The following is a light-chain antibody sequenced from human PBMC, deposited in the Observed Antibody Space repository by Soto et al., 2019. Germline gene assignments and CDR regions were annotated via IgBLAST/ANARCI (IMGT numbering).Light chain of an antibody. V-gene: IGKV3-20*01. CDR2: GGS. CDR3: HQYVSPGT. Sequence: EIVLTQSPGTLSLSPGETATLSCRASQTLADIFLVWYQQKPGQAPRLLFSGGSNRAAGIPDRFRGSGSGTDFTLSISRLEPEDFAVYYCHQYVSPGTFGQGTRVEIK. J-gene: IGKJ1*01. CDR1: QTLADIF.